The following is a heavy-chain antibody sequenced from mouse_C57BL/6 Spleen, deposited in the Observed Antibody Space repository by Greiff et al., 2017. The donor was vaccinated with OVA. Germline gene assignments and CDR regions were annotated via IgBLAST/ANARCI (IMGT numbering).Heavy chain of an antibody. CDR1: GYTFTDYE. J-gene: IGHJ2*01. V-gene: IGHV1-15*01. Sequence: QVQLQQSGAELVRPGASVTLSCKASGYTFTDYEMHWVKQTPVHGLEWIGAIDPETGGTAYNQKFKGKAILTADKSSTTSYIELRSLTSVDSAVYYCTRWNYYGSSYDYWGQGTTLTVSS. CDR3: TRWNYYGSSYDY. D-gene: IGHD1-1*01. CDR2: IDPETGGT.